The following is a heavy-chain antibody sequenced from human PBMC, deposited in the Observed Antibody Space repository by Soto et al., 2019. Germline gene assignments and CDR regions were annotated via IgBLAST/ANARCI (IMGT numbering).Heavy chain of an antibody. J-gene: IGHJ5*02. V-gene: IGHV3-21*01. D-gene: IGHD3-10*01. CDR1: GFTFSSYS. CDR2: ISSSSSYI. Sequence: PGGSLRLSCAASGFTFSSYSMNWVRQAPGKGLEWVSSISSSSSYIYYADSVKGRFTISRDNAKNSLYLQMNSLRAEDTAVYYCARDNQWFGEFWFDPWGQGTLVTVSS. CDR3: ARDNQWFGEFWFDP.